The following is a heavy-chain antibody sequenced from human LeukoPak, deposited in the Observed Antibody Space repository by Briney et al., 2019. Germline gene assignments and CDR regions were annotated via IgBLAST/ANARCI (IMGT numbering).Heavy chain of an antibody. Sequence: GGSLRLSCAASGFTFDDYAMHWVRQAPGKGLEWVSGISRNSGDIGYADSVKGRFTISRDNSKNTLYLQMNSLRAEDTAVYYCARGGSYLSAFDIWGQGTMVTVSS. CDR2: ISRNSGDI. D-gene: IGHD1-26*01. CDR3: ARGGSYLSAFDI. J-gene: IGHJ3*02. CDR1: GFTFDDYA. V-gene: IGHV3-9*01.